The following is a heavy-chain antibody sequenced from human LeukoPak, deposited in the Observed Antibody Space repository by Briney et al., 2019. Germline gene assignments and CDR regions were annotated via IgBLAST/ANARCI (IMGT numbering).Heavy chain of an antibody. D-gene: IGHD3-10*01. CDR2: INHSGST. Sequence: PGGSLRLSCAASGFTFSDYYMSWIRQPPGKGLEWIGEINHSGSTNYNPSLKSRVTISVDTSKNQFSLKLSSVTAADTAVYYCARGLNYYGSGSYSSYYYYYMDVWGKGTTVTVSS. J-gene: IGHJ6*03. CDR1: GFTFSDYY. V-gene: IGHV4-34*01. CDR3: ARGLNYYGSGSYSSYYYYYMDV.